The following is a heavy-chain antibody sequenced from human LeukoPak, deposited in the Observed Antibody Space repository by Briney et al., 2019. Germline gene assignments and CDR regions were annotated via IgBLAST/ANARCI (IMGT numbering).Heavy chain of an antibody. CDR1: GFIFDDFA. Sequence: GGSLRLSCAASGFIFDDFAMHWVRQVPGKGLEWVSGINSNNGIIGYADSVKGRFSISRDNAKDSLYLQMNSLRPEDTALYYCTKDFYRGFYDSVDYYFHYWGQGTLVTVSS. CDR3: TKDFYRGFYDSVDYYFHY. D-gene: IGHD3-22*01. J-gene: IGHJ4*02. V-gene: IGHV3-9*01. CDR2: INSNNGII.